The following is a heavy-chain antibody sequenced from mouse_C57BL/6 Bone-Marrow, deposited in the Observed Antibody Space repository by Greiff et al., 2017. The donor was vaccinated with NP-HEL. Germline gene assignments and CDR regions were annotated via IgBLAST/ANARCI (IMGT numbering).Heavy chain of an antibody. Sequence: QVQLQQPGAELVMPGASVKLSCKASGYTFTSYWMHWVKQRPGQGLEWIGEIDTSDSYTNYNQKFKGKSTLTVDKSSSTAYMQLSSLTSEDSAVYYCARPTTVVATRYFDVWGTGTTVTVSS. CDR2: IDTSDSYT. J-gene: IGHJ1*03. CDR3: ARPTTVVATRYFDV. CDR1: GYTFTSYW. D-gene: IGHD1-1*01. V-gene: IGHV1-69*01.